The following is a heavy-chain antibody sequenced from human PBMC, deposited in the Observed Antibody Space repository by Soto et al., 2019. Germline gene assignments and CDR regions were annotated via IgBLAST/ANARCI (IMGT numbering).Heavy chain of an antibody. V-gene: IGHV4-34*01. CDR2: INHSGST. CDR1: GGSVSGYY. J-gene: IGHJ4*02. D-gene: IGHD5-12*01. CDR3: TRGQAPESWLQLD. Sequence: QVQLQQWGAGLLKPSETLSLTCAVYGGSVSGYYWSWIRQFPGKGLEWIGEINHSGSTNYNPSLKSRVTISVDTSKNQFYLKLSSVTAADTAVYYCTRGQAPESWLQLDWGQGTLVTVSS.